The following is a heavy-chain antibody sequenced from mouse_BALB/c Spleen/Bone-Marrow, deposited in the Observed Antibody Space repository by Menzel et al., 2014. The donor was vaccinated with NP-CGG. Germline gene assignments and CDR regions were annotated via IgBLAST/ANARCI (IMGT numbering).Heavy chain of an antibody. J-gene: IGHJ3*01. CDR1: GYSFTGYN. CDR3: ARSGALYGKPLAF. Sequence: VQLQQSGPELEKPGASVKISCKASGYSFTGYNMNWVKQNNGKSLEWIGNIDPYYGDVNYNQKFKDKATLTVDKSSSTAYMQLKSLTSEDSAVYYCARSGALYGKPLAFWGQGTLVTVSA. CDR2: IDPYYGDV. D-gene: IGHD2-1*01. V-gene: IGHV1-39*01.